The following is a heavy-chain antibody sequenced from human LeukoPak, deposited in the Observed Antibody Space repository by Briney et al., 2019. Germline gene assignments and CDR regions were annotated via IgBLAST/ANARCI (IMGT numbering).Heavy chain of an antibody. J-gene: IGHJ4*02. CDR3: ARVWGYYYDSSGYSDFDY. D-gene: IGHD3-22*01. CDR2: ISAYNGNT. V-gene: IGHV1-18*01. Sequence: ASVKVSCKASGYTFTTYGITWVRQAPGPGLEWMGWISAYNGNTNYARKLQGRVTMTTDTSTSTAYMELRSLRSDDTAVYYCARVWGYYYDSSGYSDFDYWGQGTLVTVSS. CDR1: GYTFTTYG.